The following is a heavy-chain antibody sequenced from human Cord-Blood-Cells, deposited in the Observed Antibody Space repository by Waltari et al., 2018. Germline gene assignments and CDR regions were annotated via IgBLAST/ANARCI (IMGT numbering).Heavy chain of an antibody. CDR2: ISSSSSYI. Sequence: EVQLVESGGGLVKPGGSLRLSCAASGFTFSSYSMNWVRQAPGKGLEWVSSISSSSSYIYYADSVKGRFTISRDNAKNSLYLQMNSLRAEDTAVYYCARVYSSSWYYYYYYMDVWGKGTTVTVSS. D-gene: IGHD6-13*01. CDR3: ARVYSSSWYYYYYYMDV. CDR1: GFTFSSYS. V-gene: IGHV3-21*01. J-gene: IGHJ6*03.